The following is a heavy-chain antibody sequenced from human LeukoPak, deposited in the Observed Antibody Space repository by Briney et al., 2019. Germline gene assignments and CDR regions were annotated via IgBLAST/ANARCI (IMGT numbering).Heavy chain of an antibody. CDR2: IKQGGSEK. J-gene: IGHJ4*02. V-gene: IGHV3-7*01. D-gene: IGHD6-13*01. CDR1: GFTFSSYW. Sequence: PGGSLRLSCAASGFTFSSYWMTWVRQAPGKGLEWVANIKQGGSEKNYVDSVKGRFTISRDNAKNSLYLQMNSLRAEDTAVYYCARIAAAGCDYWGQGTLVTVSS. CDR3: ARIAAAGCDY.